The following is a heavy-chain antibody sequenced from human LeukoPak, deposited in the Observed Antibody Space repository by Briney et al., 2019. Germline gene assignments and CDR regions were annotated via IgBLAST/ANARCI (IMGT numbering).Heavy chain of an antibody. CDR2: INQDGSAK. D-gene: IGHD3-3*01. Sequence: GGSLRLSCAASGFTFGDYWMQWVRQAPGKGLEWVANINQDGSAKYYVDSVKGRFTISKDIAKNSPYLQMNSLRVDDTAVYYCTRGDPDFWGQGTLVTVSS. CDR3: TRGDPDF. V-gene: IGHV3-7*01. J-gene: IGHJ4*02. CDR1: GFTFGDYW.